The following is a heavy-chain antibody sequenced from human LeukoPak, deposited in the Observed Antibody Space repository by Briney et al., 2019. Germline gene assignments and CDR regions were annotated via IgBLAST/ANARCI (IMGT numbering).Heavy chain of an antibody. Sequence: SETLSLTCAVYGGSFSGYYWSWIRQPPGKGLEWIGEINHSGSTNYNPSLKSRVTISVDTSKNQFSLKLSSVTAADTAVYYCARWARVVVAAFDYWGQGTLVTVSS. D-gene: IGHD2-15*01. J-gene: IGHJ4*02. CDR3: ARWARVVVAAFDY. CDR2: INHSGST. V-gene: IGHV4-34*01. CDR1: GGSFSGYY.